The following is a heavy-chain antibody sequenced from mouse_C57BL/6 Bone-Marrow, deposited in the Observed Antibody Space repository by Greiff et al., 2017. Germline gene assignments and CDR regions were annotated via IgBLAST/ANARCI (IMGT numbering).Heavy chain of an antibody. J-gene: IGHJ4*01. V-gene: IGHV5-6*02. D-gene: IGHD1-1*01. Sequence: EVKLEESGGDLVKPGGSLKLSCAASGFTFSSYGMSWVRQTPDKRLEWVATISSGGSYTYYPDSVKGRFTISRDNAKNTLYLQMSSLKSEDTAMYYCARRGSNYYYGSSLSYAMDYWGQGTSVTVSS. CDR1: GFTFSSYG. CDR2: ISSGGSYT. CDR3: ARRGSNYYYGSSLSYAMDY.